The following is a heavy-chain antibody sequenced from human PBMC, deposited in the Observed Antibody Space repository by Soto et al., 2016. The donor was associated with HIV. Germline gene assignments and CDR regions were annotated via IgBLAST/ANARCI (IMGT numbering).Heavy chain of an antibody. CDR1: GFTFKSYA. CDR3: VRGVKDESNSAGLFNY. J-gene: IGHJ1*01. D-gene: IGHD3-3*01. CDR2: ISSSDISA. Sequence: EVQLLESGGDFVQPGGSLRLSCAASGFTFKSYAMTWVRQAPGKGLEWVSGISSSDISAYYAVSVKGRFIISRDNAKKTVYLQMNSLTVDDTATYYCVRGVKDESNSAGLFNYWGQGTLVIVSS. V-gene: IGHV3-23*01.